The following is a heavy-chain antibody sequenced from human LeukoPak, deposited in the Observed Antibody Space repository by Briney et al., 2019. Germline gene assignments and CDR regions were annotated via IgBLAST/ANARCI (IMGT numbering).Heavy chain of an antibody. CDR3: ATDHDYAEYFQH. D-gene: IGHD4-17*01. CDR2: VDPEDGET. CDR1: GYTFTDYY. Sequence: ATVKISCKVSGYTFTDYYMHWVPQAPGKGLEWMGLVDPEDGETIYAEKFQGRVTITADTSTDTAYMELGSLRSEDTAVYYCATDHDYAEYFQHWGQGTLVTVSS. V-gene: IGHV1-69-2*01. J-gene: IGHJ1*01.